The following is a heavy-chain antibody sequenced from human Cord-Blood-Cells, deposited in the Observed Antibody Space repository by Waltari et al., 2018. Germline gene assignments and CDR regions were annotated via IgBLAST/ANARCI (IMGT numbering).Heavy chain of an antibody. V-gene: IGHV3-30*18. Sequence: QVQLVESGGGVVQPGRSLRLSCAASGFTFSSYGMHWVRQAPGKGLGWVAGISYDGSNKYYAKSVKGRFTISRDNSKNTLYLQMNSLRAEDTAVYYCAKDGVIVATIPDAFDIWGQGTMVTVSS. CDR1: GFTFSSYG. D-gene: IGHD5-12*01. CDR2: ISYDGSNK. J-gene: IGHJ3*02. CDR3: AKDGVIVATIPDAFDI.